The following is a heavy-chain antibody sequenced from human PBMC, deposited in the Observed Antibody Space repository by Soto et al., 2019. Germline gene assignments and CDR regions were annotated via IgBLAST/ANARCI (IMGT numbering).Heavy chain of an antibody. V-gene: IGHV3-23*01. J-gene: IGHJ4*02. CDR3: AKANVVVVAATHFDY. Sequence: PGGSLRLSCAASGFTFSSYAMSWVRQAPGKGLEWVSAISGSGGSTYYADSVKGRFTISRDNSKNTLYLQMNSLRAEDAAVYYCAKANVVVVAATHFDYWGQGTLVTVSS. CDR1: GFTFSSYA. D-gene: IGHD2-15*01. CDR2: ISGSGGST.